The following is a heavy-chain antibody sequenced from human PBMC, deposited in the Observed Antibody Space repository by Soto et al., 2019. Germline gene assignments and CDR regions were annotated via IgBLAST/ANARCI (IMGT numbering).Heavy chain of an antibody. V-gene: IGHV2-5*01. CDR3: AHRRITIFGVVPDADFDY. J-gene: IGHJ4*02. Sequence: SGPTLVNPTQTLTLNNTYSRLSPSNSGVGVGWIRQPPGRALEWLALIYWNDDKQYSPSLKSRLTIRKDTSKNQVVLTITNMDPVDTATYYCAHRRITIFGVVPDADFDYWGQGTLVTVSS. CDR2: IYWNDDK. D-gene: IGHD3-3*01. CDR1: RLSPSNSGVG.